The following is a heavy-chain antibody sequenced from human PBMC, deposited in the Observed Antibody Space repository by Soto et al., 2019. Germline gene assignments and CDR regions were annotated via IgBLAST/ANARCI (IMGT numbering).Heavy chain of an antibody. CDR1: GGSISSGGYY. CDR3: ARLTTRAGMVYGYFDY. V-gene: IGHV4-31*03. D-gene: IGHD2-8*01. Sequence: SETLSLTCTVSGGSISSGGYYWSWIRQHPGKGLEWIGYIYYSGSTYYNPSLKSRVTISVDTSKNQFSLKLSSVTAADTAVYYCARLTTRAGMVYGYFDYWGQGTLVTVSS. CDR2: IYYSGST. J-gene: IGHJ4*02.